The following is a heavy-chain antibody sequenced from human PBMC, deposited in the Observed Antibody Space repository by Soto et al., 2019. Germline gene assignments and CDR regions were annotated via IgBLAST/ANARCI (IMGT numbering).Heavy chain of an antibody. CDR1: GGSISSSSYY. D-gene: IGHD1-26*01. Sequence: SETLSLTCTVSGGSISSSSYYWGWIRQPPGKGLEWIGEINHRGSTNYNPSLKSRVTVLVDTSKNQFSLNLNSVTAADTAVYYCARGDLGGSTGFDYWGQGTLVTVSS. J-gene: IGHJ4*02. CDR3: ARGDLGGSTGFDY. V-gene: IGHV4-39*07. CDR2: INHRGST.